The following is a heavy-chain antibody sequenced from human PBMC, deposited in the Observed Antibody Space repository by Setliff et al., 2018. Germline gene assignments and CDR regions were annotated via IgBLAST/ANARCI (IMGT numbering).Heavy chain of an antibody. CDR2: INHSGTT. CDR3: RFWSGYYKNDY. D-gene: IGHD3-3*01. Sequence: ETLSLTCSLSGDSISSSSYHWGWVRQSPGKGLDWIGEINHSGTTNYDPSLEGRISISVDTSKRQFSLKLTSVTAADMAVYYCRFWSGYYKNDYWAQGTLVTVSS. CDR1: GDSISSSSYH. J-gene: IGHJ4*02. V-gene: IGHV4-39*07.